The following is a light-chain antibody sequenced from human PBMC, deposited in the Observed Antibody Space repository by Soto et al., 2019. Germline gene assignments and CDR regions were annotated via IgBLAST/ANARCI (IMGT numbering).Light chain of an antibody. CDR2: GAS. Sequence: EIVLTQSPATLSLPPGERATLSCRASQSVSSSYLAWYQQKPGQPPRLLIFGASSSATGIPDRFSGSGSGTDFTLTISRLEPEDFAVYYCQQHRSSPPSWTFGQGTKVEIK. CDR3: QQHRSSPPSWT. V-gene: IGKV3-20*01. CDR1: QSVSSSY. J-gene: IGKJ1*01.